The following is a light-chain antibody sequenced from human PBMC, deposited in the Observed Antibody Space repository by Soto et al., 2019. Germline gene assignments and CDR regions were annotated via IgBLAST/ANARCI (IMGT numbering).Light chain of an antibody. V-gene: IGLV1-47*01. CDR1: SSNIGSNY. CDR3: AAWDDSLSGPI. J-gene: IGLJ2*01. CDR2: RNN. Sequence: QSVLTQPTSASGTPGQTVTISCSGSSSNIGSNYVYWYQQLPGTAPKLLIDRNNRRPSGVPDRFSGSKSDTSASLAISGLRSEDEADYHCAAWDDSLSGPIFGGGTKLTVL.